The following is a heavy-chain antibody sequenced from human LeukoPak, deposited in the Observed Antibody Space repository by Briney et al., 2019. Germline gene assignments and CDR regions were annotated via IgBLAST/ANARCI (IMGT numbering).Heavy chain of an antibody. V-gene: IGHV1-2*02. CDR3: ARASGSYYPSFDY. Sequence: ASVKVSCKASGYTFTGYYMHWVRQAPGQGLEWMGWINPNSGGTNYAQKFQGRVTMTRDTSIGTAYMELSRLRSDDTAVYYCARASGSYYPSFDYWGQGTLVTVSS. CDR2: INPNSGGT. J-gene: IGHJ4*02. CDR1: GYTFTGYY. D-gene: IGHD1-26*01.